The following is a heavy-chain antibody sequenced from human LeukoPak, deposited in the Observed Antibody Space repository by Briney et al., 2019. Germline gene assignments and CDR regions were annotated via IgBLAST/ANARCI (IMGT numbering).Heavy chain of an antibody. J-gene: IGHJ4*02. CDR3: ARWLQAEYYFDY. V-gene: IGHV4-34*01. CDR2: INHSGST. Sequence: SETLSLTCAVYGGSFSGYYWSWIRQPPGKGLEWIGEINHSGSTNYNPSLKSRVTISVDTSKNQFSLELSSVTAADTAVYYCARWLQAEYYFDYWGQGTLVTVSS. D-gene: IGHD5-24*01. CDR1: GGSFSGYY.